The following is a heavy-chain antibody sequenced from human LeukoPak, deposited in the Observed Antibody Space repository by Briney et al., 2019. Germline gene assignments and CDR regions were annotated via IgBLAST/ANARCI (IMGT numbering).Heavy chain of an antibody. V-gene: IGHV3-33*01. D-gene: IGHD3-3*01. CDR2: IWFVGSKK. CDR3: ARADYNFWRGDRGGLEDYYYYYMDV. CDR1: GFTFSNYG. Sequence: GRSLRLSCAASGFTFSNYGMHWVRQAPGKGLEWVALIWFVGSKKYNVESAKGRFTTSRDNSKNTLYLQMNSLRVEDTATYYCARADYNFWRGDRGGLEDYYYYYMDVWGKGTTVTVSS. J-gene: IGHJ6*03.